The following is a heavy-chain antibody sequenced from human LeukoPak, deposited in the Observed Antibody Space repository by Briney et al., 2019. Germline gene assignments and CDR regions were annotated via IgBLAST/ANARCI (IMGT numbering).Heavy chain of an antibody. D-gene: IGHD5-24*01. V-gene: IGHV4-59*08. CDR3: ARRRDGYRSPADAFDI. J-gene: IGHJ3*02. Sequence: PSETLSLTCTVSGGSISSYYWGWIRQPPGKGLEWIGYIYYSGSTNYNPSLKSRVTISVDTSKNQFSLKLSSVTAADTAVYYCARRRDGYRSPADAFDIWGQGTMVTVSS. CDR1: GGSISSYY. CDR2: IYYSGST.